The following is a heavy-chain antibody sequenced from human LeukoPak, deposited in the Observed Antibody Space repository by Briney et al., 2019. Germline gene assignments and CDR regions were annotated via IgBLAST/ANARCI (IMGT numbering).Heavy chain of an antibody. V-gene: IGHV4-4*07. CDR2: IYTSGST. CDR3: ARDTNDYGDLYYFDY. Sequence: SETLSLTCTVSGGSISSYYWSWIRQPTGKGLEWIGRIYTSGSTNYNPSLKCRVTMSVDTSKNQFSLKPSSVTAADTAVYYCARDTNDYGDLYYFDYWGQGTLVTVSS. J-gene: IGHJ4*02. D-gene: IGHD4-17*01. CDR1: GGSISSYY.